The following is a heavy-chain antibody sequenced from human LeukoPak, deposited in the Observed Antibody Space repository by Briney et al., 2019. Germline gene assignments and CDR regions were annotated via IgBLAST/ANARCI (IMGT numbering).Heavy chain of an antibody. CDR3: ARCRDGGRGEAADY. J-gene: IGHJ4*02. Sequence: SETLSLTCTVSGGSISSDNYYWGWVRQTPGRGLDWIGSIYDAASTNYHPSLKSRVTIALDTSKNQVSLRLTSMTAADTAVYYCARCRDGGRGEAADYWGQGTLVAVSS. CDR1: GGSISSDNYY. D-gene: IGHD4-23*01. CDR2: IYDAAST. V-gene: IGHV4-39*07.